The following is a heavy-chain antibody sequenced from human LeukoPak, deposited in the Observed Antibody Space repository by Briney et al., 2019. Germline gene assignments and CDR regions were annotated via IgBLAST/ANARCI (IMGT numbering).Heavy chain of an antibody. CDR1: GYTLTDYY. Sequence: ASVKVSCKASGYTLTDYYMHWVRQAPGQGLEWMGWISPNSGGTNYAQNFQGRVTMTRDTSVSTAYMELSRLRSDDTAVYYCARGPITMVRYFDYWGQGTLVTVSS. J-gene: IGHJ4*02. D-gene: IGHD3-10*01. CDR2: ISPNSGGT. V-gene: IGHV1-2*02. CDR3: ARGPITMVRYFDY.